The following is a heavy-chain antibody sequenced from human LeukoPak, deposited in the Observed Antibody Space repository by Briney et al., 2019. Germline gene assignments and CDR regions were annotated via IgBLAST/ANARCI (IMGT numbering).Heavy chain of an antibody. CDR2: IYPGDSDT. Sequence: GESLKISCESSGYSFTNYWIGWVRQMPGKGLEWMGIIYPGDSDTRYSPSFQGQVTISADEPISTAYLQRSSLKASDTAMYYCARPTDYYDSSGYVDCWGQGTLVTVSS. D-gene: IGHD3-22*01. CDR1: GYSFTNYW. J-gene: IGHJ4*02. CDR3: ARPTDYYDSSGYVDC. V-gene: IGHV5-51*04.